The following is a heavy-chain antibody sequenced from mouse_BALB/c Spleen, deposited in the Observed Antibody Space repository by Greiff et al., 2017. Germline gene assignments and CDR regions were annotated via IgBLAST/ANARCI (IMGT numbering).Heavy chain of an antibody. CDR3: ARGTTASYYYAMDY. Sequence: QVQLKESGPGLVQPSQSLSITCTVSGFSLTSYGVHWVRQSPGKGLEWLGVIWSGGSTDYNAAFISRLSISKDNSKSQVFFKMNSLQADDTAIYYCARGTTASYYYAMDYWGQGTSVTVSS. D-gene: IGHD1-2*01. V-gene: IGHV2-4-1*01. CDR2: IWSGGST. CDR1: GFSLTSYG. J-gene: IGHJ4*01.